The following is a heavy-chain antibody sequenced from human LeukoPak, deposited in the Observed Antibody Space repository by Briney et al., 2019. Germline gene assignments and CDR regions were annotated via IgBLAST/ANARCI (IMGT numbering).Heavy chain of an antibody. D-gene: IGHD3-10*01. CDR3: AREGKITMVRGVIRYYYMDV. J-gene: IGHJ6*03. CDR1: GGSISSSSYY. CDR2: IYYSGST. V-gene: IGHV4-39*07. Sequence: SETLSLTCTVSGGSISSSSYYWGWIRQPPGKGLEWIGNIYYSGSTYYNPSLKSRVTILVDTSKNQFSLKLSSVTAADTAVYYCAREGKITMVRGVIRYYYMDVWGKGTTVTISS.